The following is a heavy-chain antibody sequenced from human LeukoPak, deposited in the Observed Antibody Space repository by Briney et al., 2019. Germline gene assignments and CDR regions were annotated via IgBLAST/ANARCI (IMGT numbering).Heavy chain of an antibody. CDR3: ARDLDSSGWYAPFDAFDI. CDR2: TYYRSKWYN. V-gene: IGHV6-1*01. J-gene: IGHJ3*02. Sequence: SQTLSLTCAISGDSVSSNSAAWNWIRQSPSRGLEWLGRTYYRSKWYNDYAVSVKSRITIIPDTSKNQFSLQLNSVTPEDTAVYYCARDLDSSGWYAPFDAFDIWGQGTMVTVSS. CDR1: GDSVSSNSAA. D-gene: IGHD6-19*01.